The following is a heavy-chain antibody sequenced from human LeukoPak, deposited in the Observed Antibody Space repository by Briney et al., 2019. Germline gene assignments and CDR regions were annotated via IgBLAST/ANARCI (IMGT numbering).Heavy chain of an antibody. CDR3: ARVPIAAAGRDEYYFDY. CDR1: GGTFSSYA. J-gene: IGHJ4*02. V-gene: IGHV1-69*13. Sequence: SVKVSCKASGGTFSSYAISWVRQAPRQGLEWMGGIIPIFGTANYAQKSQGRVTITADESTSTAYMELSSLRSEDTAVYYCARVPIAAAGRDEYYFDYWGQGTLVTVSS. CDR2: IIPIFGTA. D-gene: IGHD6-13*01.